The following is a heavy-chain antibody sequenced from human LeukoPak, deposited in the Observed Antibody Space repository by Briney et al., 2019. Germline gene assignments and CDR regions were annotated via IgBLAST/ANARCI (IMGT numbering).Heavy chain of an antibody. D-gene: IGHD3-3*01. J-gene: IGHJ4*02. V-gene: IGHV1-69*05. CDR2: IIPIFGTA. CDR3: ASGAFGGAYFDY. Sequence: SVKVSCKASGGTFSSYAISWVRQAPGQGLEWMERIIPIFGTANYAQKFQGRVTITTDESTSTAYMELSSLRSEDTAVYYCASGAFGGAYFDYWGQGTLVTVSS. CDR1: GGTFSSYA.